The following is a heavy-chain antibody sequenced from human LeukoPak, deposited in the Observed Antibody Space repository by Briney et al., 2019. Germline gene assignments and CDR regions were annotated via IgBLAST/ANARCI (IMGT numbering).Heavy chain of an antibody. Sequence: ASVKVSCKASGYTFTSYGISWVRQAPGQGLEWMGWISAYNGNTNYAQKLQGRVTMTTDTSTSTAYMELRSLRSDDTAVYYCARDMSSSGWYTSVSNIYYFDYWGQGTLVIVSS. D-gene: IGHD6-19*01. J-gene: IGHJ4*02. V-gene: IGHV1-18*04. CDR1: GYTFTSYG. CDR2: ISAYNGNT. CDR3: ARDMSSSGWYTSVSNIYYFDY.